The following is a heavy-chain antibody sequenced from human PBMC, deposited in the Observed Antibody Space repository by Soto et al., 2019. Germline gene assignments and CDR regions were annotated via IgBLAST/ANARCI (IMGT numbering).Heavy chain of an antibody. CDR3: ARDIVVGGGLDY. V-gene: IGHV1-2*02. J-gene: IGHJ4*02. Sequence: QVQLVQSGAEVKKPGASVKVSCKASGYTFTGYYMHWVRPAPGQGLEWMGWINPNSGGTNYAQKCQGRVTMTRDTSISTAYMELSRLRADDTAVYYCARDIVVGGGLDYWGQGTLVTVSS. CDR1: GYTFTGYY. D-gene: IGHD2-15*01. CDR2: INPNSGGT.